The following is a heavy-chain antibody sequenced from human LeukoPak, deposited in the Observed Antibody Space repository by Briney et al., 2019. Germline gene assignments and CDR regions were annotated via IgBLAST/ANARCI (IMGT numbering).Heavy chain of an antibody. Sequence: GGSLRLSCAASGFTFSSYGMHWVRQAPGKGLEWVAVISYDGSNKYYADSVKGRFTISRDNSKNTLYLQMNSLRAEDTAVYYCAKGFGEGYSSSWYVYYFDYWGQGTLVTVSS. V-gene: IGHV3-30*18. D-gene: IGHD6-13*01. CDR2: ISYDGSNK. J-gene: IGHJ4*02. CDR1: GFTFSSYG. CDR3: AKGFGEGYSSSWYVYYFDY.